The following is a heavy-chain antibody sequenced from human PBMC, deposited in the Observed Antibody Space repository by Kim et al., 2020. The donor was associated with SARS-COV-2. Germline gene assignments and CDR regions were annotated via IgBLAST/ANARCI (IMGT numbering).Heavy chain of an antibody. CDR1: GGSISSGTYY. CDR3: SRDLGYCNSTSCSHDAFDI. J-gene: IGHJ3*02. CDR2: RYYSGSA. D-gene: IGHD2-2*01. V-gene: IGHV4-31*03. Sequence: SETLSLTCTVSGGSISSGTYYWTWIRQHPGKGLEWIGYRYYSGSAYYNPSLESRATISIDTSKNQFSLKLSSVTAADTAVYYCSRDLGYCNSTSCSHDAFDIWGRGTMVTVSS.